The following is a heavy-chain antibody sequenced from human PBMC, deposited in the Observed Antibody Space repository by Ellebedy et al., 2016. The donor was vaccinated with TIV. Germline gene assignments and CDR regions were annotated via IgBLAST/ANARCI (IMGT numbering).Heavy chain of an antibody. CDR2: ISSRGSTI. CDR1: GFSFSDYH. CDR3: AAGITGSLDY. J-gene: IGHJ4*02. Sequence: GESLKISCAGSGFSFSDYHMSWIRQAPGKGLEWVSYISSRGSTIYYADSVKGRFTISRDNSKNILYLHMDSLRAEDTAVYYCAAGITGSLDYWGQGALVTVSS. D-gene: IGHD1-20*01. V-gene: IGHV3-11*04.